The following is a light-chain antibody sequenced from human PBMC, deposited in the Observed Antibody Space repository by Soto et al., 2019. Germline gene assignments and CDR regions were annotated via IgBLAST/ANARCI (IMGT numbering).Light chain of an antibody. CDR2: DAS. CDR3: HQLTDWPPQWT. J-gene: IGKJ1*01. Sequence: MLLVGSPARLSLSPGDRNTLSCRASQSVSSYLVWYQQKPGQAPRLLLYDASNRATGIPARFSGSGSGTDFTLTISSLEPQAFAVYYCHQLTDWPPQWTFGQGTEVDIK. V-gene: IGKV3-11*01. CDR1: QSVSSY.